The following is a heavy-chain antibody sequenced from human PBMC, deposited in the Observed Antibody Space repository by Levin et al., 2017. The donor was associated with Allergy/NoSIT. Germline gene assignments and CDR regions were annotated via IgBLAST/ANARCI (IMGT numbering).Heavy chain of an antibody. CDR2: IVVGSGNT. D-gene: IGHD3-3*01. CDR3: AATLYDFWSGYYGYNWFDP. V-gene: IGHV1-58*01. CDR1: GFTFTSSA. Sequence: SVKVSCKASGFTFTSSAVQWVRQARGQRLEWIGWIVVGSGNTNYAQKFQERVTITRDMSTSTAYMELSSLRSEDTAVYYCAATLYDFWSGYYGYNWFDPWGQGTLVTVSS. J-gene: IGHJ5*02.